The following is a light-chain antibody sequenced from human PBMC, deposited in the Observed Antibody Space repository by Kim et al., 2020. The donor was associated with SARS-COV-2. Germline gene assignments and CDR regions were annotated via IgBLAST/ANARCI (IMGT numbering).Light chain of an antibody. Sequence: QSALTQPASVSGSPGQSITISCTGTSSDVGGYNYVSWYQQHPGKAPKLMIYDVSKRPSGVSKRFSGSKSGNTASLTISGLQAEDEADYYCSSYTSSSRYVFGTGTKVTVL. CDR3: SSYTSSSRYV. V-gene: IGLV2-14*01. CDR2: DVS. J-gene: IGLJ1*01. CDR1: SSDVGGYNY.